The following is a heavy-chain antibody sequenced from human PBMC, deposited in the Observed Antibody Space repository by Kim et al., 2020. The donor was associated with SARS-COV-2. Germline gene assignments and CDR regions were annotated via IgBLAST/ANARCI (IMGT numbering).Heavy chain of an antibody. D-gene: IGHD3-22*01. Sequence: GGSLRLSCAASGFTFSSYGMHWVRQAPGKGLEWVAVIWYDGSNKYYADSVKGRFTISRDNSKNTLYLQMNSLRAEDTAVYYCARDPWLDSSGYYGVPYYYYGMDVWGQGTTVTVSS. CDR1: GFTFSSYG. J-gene: IGHJ6*02. V-gene: IGHV3-33*01. CDR3: ARDPWLDSSGYYGVPYYYYGMDV. CDR2: IWYDGSNK.